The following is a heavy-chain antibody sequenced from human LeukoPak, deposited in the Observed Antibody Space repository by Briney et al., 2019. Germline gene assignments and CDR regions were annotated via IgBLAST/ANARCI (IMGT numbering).Heavy chain of an antibody. D-gene: IGHD1-26*01. CDR1: GFTFSSYA. Sequence: GRSLRLSCAASGFTFSSYAMHWVRQAPGKGLECVSVISYDGSNKYYADSVKGRFTISRDNSKNTLYLQMNSLRAEDTAVYYCARIPRRWELQVAWFDPWGQGTLVTVSS. V-gene: IGHV3-30-3*01. J-gene: IGHJ5*02. CDR2: ISYDGSNK. CDR3: ARIPRRWELQVAWFDP.